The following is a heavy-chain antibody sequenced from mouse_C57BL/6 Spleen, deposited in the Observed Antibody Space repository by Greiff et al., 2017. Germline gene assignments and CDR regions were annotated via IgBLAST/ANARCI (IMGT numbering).Heavy chain of an antibody. J-gene: IGHJ1*03. CDR3: ARSGMGDGYYRYFDV. CDR2: INPSSGYT. V-gene: IGHV1-7*01. Sequence: VQLQQSGAELAKPGASVKLSCKASGYPFTSYWMHWVKQRPGQGLEWIGYINPSSGYTKSNQKFKDKATLTADKSYTTAYMQLSSLTYEDAAVYYWARSGMGDGYYRYFDVWGTGTTVTVSS. D-gene: IGHD2-3*01. CDR1: GYPFTSYW.